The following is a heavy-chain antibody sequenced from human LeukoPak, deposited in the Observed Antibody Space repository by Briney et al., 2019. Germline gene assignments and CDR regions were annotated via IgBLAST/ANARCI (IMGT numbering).Heavy chain of an antibody. CDR1: GFTFSSYS. D-gene: IGHD6-13*01. J-gene: IGHJ4*02. CDR2: ISSSSSTI. Sequence: PGGSLRLSCAASGFTFSSYSMNWVRQAPGKGLEWVSYISSSSSTIYYADSVKGRFTISRDNAKNSLYLQMNSLRAEDTAVYYCAKVRGAGRYYFDYWGQGTLVTVSS. V-gene: IGHV3-48*01. CDR3: AKVRGAGRYYFDY.